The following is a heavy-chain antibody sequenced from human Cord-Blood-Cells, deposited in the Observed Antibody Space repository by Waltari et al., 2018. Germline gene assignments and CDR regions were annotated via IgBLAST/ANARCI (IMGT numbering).Heavy chain of an antibody. CDR3: ARRGGGSYLDY. V-gene: IGHV4-39*01. CDR2: IYYSGCT. Sequence: QLQLQESGPGLVKPSETLSLTCTVSGGSISSSSYYWGWIRQPPGKGLEWIGSIYYSGCTYYNPSLKSRVTISVDTSKNQFSLKLSSVTAADTAVYYCARRGGGSYLDYWGQGTLVTVSS. D-gene: IGHD1-26*01. J-gene: IGHJ4*02. CDR1: GGSISSSSYY.